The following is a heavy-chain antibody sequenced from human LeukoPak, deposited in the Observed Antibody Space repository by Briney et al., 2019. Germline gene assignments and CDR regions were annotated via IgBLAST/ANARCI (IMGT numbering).Heavy chain of an antibody. CDR1: GGSFSGYY. D-gene: IGHD2-2*01. J-gene: IGHJ4*02. V-gene: IGHV4-34*01. CDR2: INHSGST. CDR3: ARGGRGAAMSV. Sequence: KPSETLSLTCAVYGGSFSGYYWSWIRQPPGKGLEWIGEINHSGSTNYNPSLKGRVTISVDTSKNQFSLKLSSVTAADTAVYYCARGGRGAAMSVWGQGTLVTVSS.